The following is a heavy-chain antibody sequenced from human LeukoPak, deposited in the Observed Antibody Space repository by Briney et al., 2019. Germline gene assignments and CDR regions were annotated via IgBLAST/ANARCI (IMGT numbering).Heavy chain of an antibody. D-gene: IGHD3-22*01. J-gene: IGHJ4*02. V-gene: IGHV1-69*13. CDR3: ARVLRYYDSSGYFEFDY. Sequence: SEKVSCKASGGTFSSYAISWVRQAPGQGLEWMGGIIPIFGTANYAQKFQGRVTITADESTSTAYMELSSLRSEDTAVYYCARVLRYYDSSGYFEFDYWGQGTLVTVSS. CDR2: IIPIFGTA. CDR1: GGTFSSYA.